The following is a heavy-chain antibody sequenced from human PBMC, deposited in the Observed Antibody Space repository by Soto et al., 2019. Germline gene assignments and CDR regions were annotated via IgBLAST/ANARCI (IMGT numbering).Heavy chain of an antibody. J-gene: IGHJ5*02. CDR1: GYTFTSYY. CDR2: MNPGSGDT. Sequence: ASGKVSCKASGYTFTSYYMHWVRQATGQGLEWMGWMNPGSGDTGYAQKFQGRVTMTRDISTATAYMELSSLRSDDTATYYCARMATFGSLNWFDPWGQGTLVTVSS. CDR3: ARMATFGSLNWFDP. V-gene: IGHV1-8*02. D-gene: IGHD3-16*01.